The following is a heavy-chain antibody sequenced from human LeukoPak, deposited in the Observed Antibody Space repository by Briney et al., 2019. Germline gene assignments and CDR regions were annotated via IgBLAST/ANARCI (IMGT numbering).Heavy chain of an antibody. CDR2: IHHSGRS. J-gene: IGHJ4*02. CDR3: ARGGNRFGGFYFDY. V-gene: IGHV4-31*03. CDR1: ADSLSSGGHY. D-gene: IGHD3-10*01. Sequence: SETLSLTCTGSADSLSSGGHYWAWIRQFPGKGLESIGFIHHSGRSRRNPSLKDRVAISVDTSRKQFALKLSSVTAADTAMYYCARGGNRFGGFYFDYWGQGIQVIVSS.